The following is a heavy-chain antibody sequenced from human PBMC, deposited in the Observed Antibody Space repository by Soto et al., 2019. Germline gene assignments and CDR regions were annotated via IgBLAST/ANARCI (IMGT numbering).Heavy chain of an antibody. D-gene: IGHD3-3*01. CDR3: ARSHGFWSFDF. Sequence: QLQLQESGPGLVKPSETLSLTCTVSGGSISSSTYYWGWIRQPPGKGLEWIATIYYTGSTYYNPSLKSRVTISVDTSKNQFSLKLSSVTAADTAVYYCARSHGFWSFDFWGQGTLVTVSS. CDR2: IYYTGST. CDR1: GGSISSSTYY. V-gene: IGHV4-39*01. J-gene: IGHJ4*02.